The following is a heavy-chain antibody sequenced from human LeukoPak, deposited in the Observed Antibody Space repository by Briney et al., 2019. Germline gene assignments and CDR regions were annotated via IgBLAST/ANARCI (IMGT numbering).Heavy chain of an antibody. V-gene: IGHV3-21*01. D-gene: IGHD3-16*01. CDR1: GGSFSGYY. CDR2: ISSSSTYI. Sequence: PSETLSLTCAVYGGSFSGYYWSWIRQPPGKGLEWVSSISSSSTYIFYADSLKGRFTISRDNAKNSLYLQMNSLRAEDTAVYYCASRVITMDAFDIWGQGTMVTVSS. J-gene: IGHJ3*02. CDR3: ASRVITMDAFDI.